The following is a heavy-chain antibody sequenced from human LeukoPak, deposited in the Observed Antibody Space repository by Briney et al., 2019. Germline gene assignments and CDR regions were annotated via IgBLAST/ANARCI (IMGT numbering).Heavy chain of an antibody. CDR1: GFTFSSYA. Sequence: GGSLRLSCAASGFTFSSYAMHWVRPAPGKGLEWVAVISYDGSNKYYADSVKGRFTISRDNSKNTLYLQMNSLRAEDTAVYYCARRAHFILDYWGQGTLVTVSS. CDR2: ISYDGSNK. V-gene: IGHV3-30*04. D-gene: IGHD3-3*02. J-gene: IGHJ4*02. CDR3: ARRAHFILDY.